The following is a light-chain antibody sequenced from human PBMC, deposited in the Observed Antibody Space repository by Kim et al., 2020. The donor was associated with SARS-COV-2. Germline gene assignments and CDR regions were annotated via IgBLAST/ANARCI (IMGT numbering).Light chain of an antibody. CDR1: QSVLYRSNNRNN. V-gene: IGKV4-1*01. Sequence: ATINCKSSQSVLYRSNNRNNLAWYQQKPAQPPKLLIYGASIRESGVPDRFSGSGSGTDFTLTISSLQAEDVAIYYCQQYQSTPRTFGQGTKVDIK. J-gene: IGKJ1*01. CDR2: GAS. CDR3: QQYQSTPRT.